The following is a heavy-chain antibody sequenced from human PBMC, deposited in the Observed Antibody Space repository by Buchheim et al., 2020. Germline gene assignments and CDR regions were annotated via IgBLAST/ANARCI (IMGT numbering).Heavy chain of an antibody. Sequence: EVQLVESGGGLVQPGGSLRLSCAASGFTFSSYVMHWVRQVPGKGLEWVSRLSHDGVNPSYADSVKGRFTISRDNAKNTLYLQMNSLRAEDTAVYYCANSFGVVIIFPPDYWGQGTL. D-gene: IGHD3-3*01. CDR2: LSHDGVNP. CDR3: ANSFGVVIIFPPDY. CDR1: GFTFSSYV. V-gene: IGHV3-74*01. J-gene: IGHJ4*02.